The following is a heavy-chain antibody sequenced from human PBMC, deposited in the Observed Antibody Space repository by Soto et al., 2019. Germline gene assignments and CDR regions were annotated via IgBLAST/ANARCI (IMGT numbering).Heavy chain of an antibody. J-gene: IGHJ6*02. CDR2: INPNSGGT. CDR3: ARSGVNYGSGSYYYYYGMDV. D-gene: IGHD3-10*01. V-gene: IGHV1-2*04. CDR1: GYTFTGYY. Sequence: ASVKVSCKASGYTFTGYYMYWVRQAPGQGLEWMGWINPNSGGTNYAQKFQGWVTMTRDTSISTAYMELSRLRSDDTAVYYCARSGVNYGSGSYYYYYGMDVWGQGTTVTVSS.